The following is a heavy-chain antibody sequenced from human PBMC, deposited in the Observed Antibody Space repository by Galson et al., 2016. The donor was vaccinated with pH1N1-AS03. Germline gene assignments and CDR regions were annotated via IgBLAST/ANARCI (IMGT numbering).Heavy chain of an antibody. J-gene: IGHJ4*02. D-gene: IGHD3-22*01. Sequence: SLRLSCAASGFTFGGYAMSWVRQPPGKGPEWISAMSYDGSRTYYADSVKGRLAISRDNAKNTLHLQMNNLRAEDTAVYYCAKESSYSDPSASYSGRMYYFDYWGPGTLVTVSS. CDR3: AKESSYSDPSASYSGRMYYFDY. CDR1: GFTFGGYA. CDR2: MSYDGSRT. V-gene: IGHV3-23*01.